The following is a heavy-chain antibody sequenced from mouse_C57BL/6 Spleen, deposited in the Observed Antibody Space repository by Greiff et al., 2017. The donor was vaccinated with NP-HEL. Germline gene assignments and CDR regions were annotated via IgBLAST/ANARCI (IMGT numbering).Heavy chain of an antibody. Sequence: QVQLQHSGAELVRPGASVTLSCKASGYTFTDYEMHWVKQTPVHGLEWIGAIDPETGGTAYNQKFKGKAILTADKSSSTAYMELRSLTSEDSAVYYCTRRDPWWYFDVWGTGTTVTVSS. CDR3: TRRDPWWYFDV. V-gene: IGHV1-15*01. CDR2: IDPETGGT. CDR1: GYTFTDYE. D-gene: IGHD3-3*01. J-gene: IGHJ1*03.